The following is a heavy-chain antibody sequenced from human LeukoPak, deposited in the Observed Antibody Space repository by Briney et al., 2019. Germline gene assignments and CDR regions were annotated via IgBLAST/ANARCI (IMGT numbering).Heavy chain of an antibody. D-gene: IGHD3-22*01. Sequence: ASVKVSCKASGYTFTGYYMHWVRQAPGQGLEWMGWINPNSGGTNYAQKFQGRVTMTRDTSINTAYMELSRLRSDDTAVYYCAGGNYYDSSGYGNWGQGTLVTVSS. V-gene: IGHV1-2*02. CDR3: AGGNYYDSSGYGN. CDR2: INPNSGGT. CDR1: GYTFTGYY. J-gene: IGHJ4*02.